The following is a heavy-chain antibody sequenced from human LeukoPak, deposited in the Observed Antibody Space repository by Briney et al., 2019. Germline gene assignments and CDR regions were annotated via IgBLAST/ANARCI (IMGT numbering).Heavy chain of an antibody. V-gene: IGHV1-69*13. CDR1: GGTFSSYA. J-gene: IGHJ4*02. D-gene: IGHD6-13*01. CDR3: ARSRIADELSYFDY. Sequence: SVKVSCKASGGTFSSYAISWVRQAPGQGLEWMGGIIPIFGTANYAQKFQGRVTITADESTSTAYMGLSSLRSEDTAVYYCARSRIADELSYFDYWGQGTLVTVSS. CDR2: IIPIFGTA.